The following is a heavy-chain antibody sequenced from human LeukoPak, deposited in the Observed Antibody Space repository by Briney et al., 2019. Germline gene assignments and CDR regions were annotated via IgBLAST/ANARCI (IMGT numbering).Heavy chain of an antibody. Sequence: SVKVSCKASGGTFSNFAISWVRQAPGQGLEWMGGIIPIFGTANYAQKFQGRVTITADESTSTAYMELSSLRSEDTAVYYCARVPPDGSGGRRSSNYYYYYGMDVWGQGTTVTVSS. CDR2: IIPIFGTA. CDR1: GGTFSNFA. CDR3: ARVPPDGSGGRRSSNYYYYYGMDV. V-gene: IGHV1-69*13. J-gene: IGHJ6*02. D-gene: IGHD2-15*01.